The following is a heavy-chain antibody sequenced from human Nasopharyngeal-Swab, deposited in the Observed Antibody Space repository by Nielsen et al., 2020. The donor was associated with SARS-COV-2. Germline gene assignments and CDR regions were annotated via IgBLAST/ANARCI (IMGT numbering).Heavy chain of an antibody. CDR2: ISWNSGSI. Sequence: WIRQPPGKGLEWVSGISWNSGSIGYADSVKGRFTISRDNAKNSLYLQMNSLRAEDTAVYYCARNILTGYYSSDAFDIWGQGTMVTVSS. CDR3: ARNILTGYYSSDAFDI. J-gene: IGHJ3*02. V-gene: IGHV3-9*01. D-gene: IGHD3-9*01.